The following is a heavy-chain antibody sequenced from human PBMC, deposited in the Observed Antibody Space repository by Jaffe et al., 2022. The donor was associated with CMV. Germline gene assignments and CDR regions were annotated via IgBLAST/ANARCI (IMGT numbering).Heavy chain of an antibody. V-gene: IGHV4-4*07. J-gene: IGHJ4*02. Sequence: QVQLQESGPGLVKPSETLSLTCTVSGGSISSYYWSWIRQPAGKGLEWIGRIYTSGSTNYNPSLKSRVTMSVDTSKNQFSLKLSSVTAADTAVYYCASSNYYDSSGYYSLQFDYWGQGTLVTVSS. CDR3: ASSNYYDSSGYYSLQFDY. D-gene: IGHD3-22*01. CDR1: GGSISSYY. CDR2: IYTSGST.